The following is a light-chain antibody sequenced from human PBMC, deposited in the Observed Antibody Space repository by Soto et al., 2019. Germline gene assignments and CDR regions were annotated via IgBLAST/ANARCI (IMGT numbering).Light chain of an antibody. J-gene: IGKJ4*01. Sequence: DIQMTQSPSTLSASVGDRVTITCRASQSISSWLAWYQQKPGKAPKLLIYKASSLETGVPSRFSGSESGTELTLTISSLQPDDFATYYCQQYDNYPVTFGGGTKVEIK. CDR2: KAS. CDR1: QSISSW. V-gene: IGKV1-5*03. CDR3: QQYDNYPVT.